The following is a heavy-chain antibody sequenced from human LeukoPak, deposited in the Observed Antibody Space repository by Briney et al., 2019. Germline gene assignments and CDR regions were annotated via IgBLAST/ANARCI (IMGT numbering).Heavy chain of an antibody. CDR1: GFTFSSYG. D-gene: IGHD6-19*01. CDR3: ARDPGSKVAVEYYFDY. CDR2: IWYDGSNK. J-gene: IGHJ4*02. V-gene: IGHV3-33*01. Sequence: GGSLRLSCAASGFTFSSYGMHWVRQAPGKGLEGVAVIWYDGSNKYYADSVKGRFTISRDNSKNTLYLQMNSLRAEDTAVYYCARDPGSKVAVEYYFDYWGQGTLVTVSS.